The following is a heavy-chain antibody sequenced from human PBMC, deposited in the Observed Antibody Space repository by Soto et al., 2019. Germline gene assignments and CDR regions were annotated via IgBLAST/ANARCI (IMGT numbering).Heavy chain of an antibody. CDR1: GGSISSGDYY. CDR2: IYYSGST. CDR3: ARGVRGDWFLANYYYYGMDV. D-gene: IGHD2-21*02. Sequence: SETLSLTGTVSGGSISSGDYYWSWIRQPPGKGLEWIGYIYYSGSTYYNPSLKSRVTISVDTSKNQFSLKLSSVTAADTAVYYCARGVRGDWFLANYYYYGMDVWGQGTTVTVSS. J-gene: IGHJ6*02. V-gene: IGHV4-30-4*01.